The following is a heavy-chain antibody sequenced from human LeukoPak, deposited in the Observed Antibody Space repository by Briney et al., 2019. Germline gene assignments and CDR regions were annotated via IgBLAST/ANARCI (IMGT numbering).Heavy chain of an antibody. V-gene: IGHV4-59*08. CDR3: ASRMSGTSVSY. D-gene: IGHD2-2*01. CDR2: INNSGGT. J-gene: IGHJ4*02. CDR1: GDSMTRYY. Sequence: SETLSLTCTVSGDSMTRYYWSWIRQPPGKGLEWIGYINNSGGTSYNPSLKSRVTISLDTSKNQFSLKLNSVTTTDTAVYYCASRMSGTSVSYWGQGTLVTVSS.